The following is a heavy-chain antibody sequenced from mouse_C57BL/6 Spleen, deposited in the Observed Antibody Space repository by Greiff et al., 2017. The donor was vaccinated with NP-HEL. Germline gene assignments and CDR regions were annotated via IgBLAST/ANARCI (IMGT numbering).Heavy chain of an antibody. D-gene: IGHD1-1*01. CDR1: GYTFTSYW. J-gene: IGHJ4*01. Sequence: VKLQQPGAELVKPGASVKLSCKASGYTFTSYWMHWVKQRPGQGLEWIGMIHPNSGSTNYNEKFKSKATLTVDKSSSTAYMQLSSLTSEDSAVYYCARSLRVGAMDYWGQGTSVTVSS. CDR2: IHPNSGST. CDR3: ARSLRVGAMDY. V-gene: IGHV1-64*01.